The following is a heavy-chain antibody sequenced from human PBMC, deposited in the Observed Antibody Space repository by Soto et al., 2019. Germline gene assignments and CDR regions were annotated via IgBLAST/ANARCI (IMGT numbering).Heavy chain of an antibody. J-gene: IGHJ6*02. CDR1: GGSFETFI. CDR3: ARNGPYGSSRSGMDV. CDR2: VVPILGTP. D-gene: IGHD3-10*01. V-gene: IGHV1-69*01. Sequence: QVQLVQSGAEVKEPGSSVKVSCEASGGSFETFIMNWVRQTPGRGLEWMGGVVPILGTPTYAERFKGKVKMSATRSAGTTQMEVTSLRSEDSGIYYCARNGPYGSSRSGMDVWGQGTTVIVSS.